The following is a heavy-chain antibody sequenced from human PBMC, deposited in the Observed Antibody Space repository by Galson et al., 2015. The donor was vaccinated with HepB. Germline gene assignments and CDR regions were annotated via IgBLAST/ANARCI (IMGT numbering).Heavy chain of an antibody. CDR1: EYTFTNYA. CDR3: ARDRVLWVGESRPYYYGIDV. D-gene: IGHD3-10*01. J-gene: IGHJ6*02. CDR2: INAGNGNT. Sequence: SVKVSCKASEYTFTNYALHWVRQAPGQRLEWMGWINAGNGNTKYSQKFQGRVTITRDTSATTAYMELSSLRSEDTAVYYCARDRVLWVGESRPYYYGIDVWGQGTTVTVSS. V-gene: IGHV1-3*01.